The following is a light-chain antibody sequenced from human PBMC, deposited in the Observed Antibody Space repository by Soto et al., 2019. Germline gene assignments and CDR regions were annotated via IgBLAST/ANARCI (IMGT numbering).Light chain of an antibody. CDR2: AAS. CDR3: QQVNGYPHT. J-gene: IGKJ2*01. Sequence: DVQLTQSPTFLSASVGDRVTITCRASQYISSHLAWYQQIPGKGPKLLIYAASTLQSGVPSRFSGSGSGTDFTLAISSLQHEDVATYYCQQVNGYPHTFGQGTKLEIK. V-gene: IGKV1-9*01. CDR1: QYISSH.